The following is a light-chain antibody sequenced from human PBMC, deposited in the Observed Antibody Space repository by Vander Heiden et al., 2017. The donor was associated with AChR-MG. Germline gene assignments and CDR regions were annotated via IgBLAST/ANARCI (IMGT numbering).Light chain of an antibody. J-gene: IGKJ4*01. CDR3: QQYDSFPLT. Sequence: DIQTTQSPSTLSASVGDRVTITCRASQTISSWLAWYQQKPGRTPKLLIYKASTLEYGVPSRFSGSGSGTEFTLTISSLQSDDFASYFCQQYDSFPLTFGRGTKVEI. CDR1: QTISSW. V-gene: IGKV1-5*03. CDR2: KAS.